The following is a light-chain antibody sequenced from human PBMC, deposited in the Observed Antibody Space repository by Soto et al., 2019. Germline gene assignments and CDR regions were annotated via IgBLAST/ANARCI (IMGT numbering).Light chain of an antibody. CDR1: QSVSGD. Sequence: VITQSPATLSVFTGETATLSCRSRQSVSGDLAWYQQRPGQAPRLLIYGASTRATGIPARFRGSGSGTEFRLTISSLQSEDFATYYCQQYNTWHPKMAFGRGTKVDIK. V-gene: IGKV3-15*01. CDR2: GAS. J-gene: IGKJ1*01. CDR3: QQYNTWHPKMA.